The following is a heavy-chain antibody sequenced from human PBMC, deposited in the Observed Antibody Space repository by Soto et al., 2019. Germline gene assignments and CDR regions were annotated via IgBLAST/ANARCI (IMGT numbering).Heavy chain of an antibody. D-gene: IGHD5-18*01. J-gene: IGHJ6*02. Sequence: ASVKVSGNACGGTFSSYAISWVRHAPGQGLEWVGGIIPIFGTANYAQKFQGRVTITADESTSTAYMELSSLRSEDTAVYYCARGRMIQFEGYGMDVWGQGTTVTVS. CDR3: ARGRMIQFEGYGMDV. V-gene: IGHV1-69*13. CDR2: IIPIFGTA. CDR1: GGTFSSYA.